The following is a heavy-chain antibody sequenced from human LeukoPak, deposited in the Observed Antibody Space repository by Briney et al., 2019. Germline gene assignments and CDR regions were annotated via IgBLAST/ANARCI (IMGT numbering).Heavy chain of an antibody. D-gene: IGHD1-26*01. V-gene: IGHV4-59*08. CDR1: GGSISSYY. Sequence: PSETLSLTCTVSGGSISSYYWSWIRQPPGKGLEWIGYIYYSGSTNYNPSLKSRVTISVDTSKNQFSLKLSSVTAADTAVYYCARRAAEGAIRYNWFDPWGQGTLVTVSS. J-gene: IGHJ5*02. CDR3: ARRAAEGAIRYNWFDP. CDR2: IYYSGST.